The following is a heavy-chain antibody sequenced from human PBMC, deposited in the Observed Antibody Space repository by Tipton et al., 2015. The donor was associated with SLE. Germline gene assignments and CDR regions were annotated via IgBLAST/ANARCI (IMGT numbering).Heavy chain of an antibody. J-gene: IGHJ4*02. V-gene: IGHV4-59*08. CDR2: VYKN. CDR1: GASISNYY. Sequence: TLSLTCYVTGASISNYYWTWIRQSPGKGLEWIGNVYKNYNPSLESRVTISVDTSRNLFSLNLSSVTAADTAVYYCARLTPWGYDYWGPGMLVTVSS. D-gene: IGHD7-27*01. CDR3: ARLTPWGYDY.